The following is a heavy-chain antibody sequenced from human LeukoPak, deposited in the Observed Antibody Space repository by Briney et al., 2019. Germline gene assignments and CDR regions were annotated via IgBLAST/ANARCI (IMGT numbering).Heavy chain of an antibody. Sequence: SETLSLTCAVSGGSFSSYYWSWIRQPPGKGLEWIGEINHSGSTNYNPSLKSRVTISVDTSKNQFSLKLSSVTAADTAVYYCALLGVDPAIVFVYYWRQGTLVTVSS. V-gene: IGHV4-34*01. J-gene: IGHJ4*02. D-gene: IGHD5-18*01. CDR2: INHSGST. CDR3: ALLGVDPAIVFVYY. CDR1: GGSFSSYY.